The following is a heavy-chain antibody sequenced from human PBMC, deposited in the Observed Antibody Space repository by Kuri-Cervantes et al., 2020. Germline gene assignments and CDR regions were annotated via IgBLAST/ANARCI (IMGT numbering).Heavy chain of an antibody. D-gene: IGHD1-26*01. V-gene: IGHV4-34*01. CDR1: GGSFSGYY. CDR3: ARAPVYSGSYYWFDP. CDR2: IYYSGRT. Sequence: SETLSLTCAVYGGSFSGYYWSWIRQPPGKGLEWIGTIYYSGRTFYNPSLKSRVTISVDTSKNQVSLKLTSVTAADTAVYYCARAPVYSGSYYWFDPWGQGTLVTVSS. J-gene: IGHJ5*02.